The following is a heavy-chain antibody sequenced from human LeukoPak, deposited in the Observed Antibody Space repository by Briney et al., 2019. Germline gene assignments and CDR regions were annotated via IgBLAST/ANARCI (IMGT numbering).Heavy chain of an antibody. V-gene: IGHV3-74*01. J-gene: IGHJ5*02. CDR1: GITFSGYW. CDR2: ISRDGSSA. CDR3: GGSSSYNWFDP. D-gene: IGHD1-26*01. Sequence: GGSLSLSCAASGITFSGYWMHWVRQAPGRGLVWVSRISRDGSSAHYADSVRGRFTISRDNAKSTLYLQMNSLRVEDTAVYYCGGSSSYNWFDPWGQGTLVTVSS.